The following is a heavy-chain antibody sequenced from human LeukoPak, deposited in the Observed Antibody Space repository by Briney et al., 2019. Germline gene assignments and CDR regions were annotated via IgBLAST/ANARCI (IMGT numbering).Heavy chain of an antibody. D-gene: IGHD6-19*01. J-gene: IGHJ5*02. CDR2: ISSSGSTI. V-gene: IGHV3-11*01. CDR3: AREQWLVWFDP. CDR1: GFTFSDYY. Sequence: GGSLRLSCAASGFTFSDYYMSWIRQAPGKGLEWVSYISSSGSTIYYADSVKGRFTISRDNAKNSLYLQMNSLRAKDTAVYYCAREQWLVWFDPWGQGTLVTVSS.